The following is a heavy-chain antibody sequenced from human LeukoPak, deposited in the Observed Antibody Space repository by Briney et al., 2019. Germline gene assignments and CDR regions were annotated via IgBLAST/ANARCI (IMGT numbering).Heavy chain of an antibody. Sequence: QPGGSLRLSCAGSTVAFGGYWIRWVRQLPGKGLAWVSRNDSAGGRIQWADSVKGRFTISRDNAKNTVYLQMNSLSPEHSAVYYCVADRGNWSGGDFWGRGTLVIVSS. CDR1: TVAFGGYW. D-gene: IGHD3-10*01. CDR2: NDSAGGRI. J-gene: IGHJ4*02. CDR3: VADRGNWSGGDF. V-gene: IGHV3-74*01.